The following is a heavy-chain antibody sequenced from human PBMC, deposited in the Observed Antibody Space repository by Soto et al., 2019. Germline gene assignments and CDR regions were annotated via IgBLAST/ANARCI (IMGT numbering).Heavy chain of an antibody. CDR3: ARVSLVGPSGGRYFDY. CDR1: GFTFSAHY. D-gene: IGHD1-26*01. CDR2: IKNKANSYTT. J-gene: IGHJ4*02. V-gene: IGHV3-72*01. Sequence: EVQLVESGGGLVQPGGSLRLSCAASGFTFSAHYMDWVRQAPGKGLEWVGRIKNKANSYTTEYAASVEGRFTISREDSQNSLYLQMNSLKTEDTAVYYCARVSLVGPSGGRYFDYWRQGSHVAVSS.